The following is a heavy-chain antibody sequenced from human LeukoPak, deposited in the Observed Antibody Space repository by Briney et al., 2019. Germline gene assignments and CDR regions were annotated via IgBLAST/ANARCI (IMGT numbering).Heavy chain of an antibody. J-gene: IGHJ5*02. CDR2: IRYDGSHK. Sequence: GGSLRLSCAASGFTFSSYGMHWVRQAPGKGLEWVTFIRYDGSHKYYADSVKGRFTISRDNSKNTLYLQMNSLRAEDTAVYYCAKDSAYCSGGSCYSGDWFDPWGQGTLVTVSS. V-gene: IGHV3-30*02. D-gene: IGHD2-15*01. CDR3: AKDSAYCSGGSCYSGDWFDP. CDR1: GFTFSSYG.